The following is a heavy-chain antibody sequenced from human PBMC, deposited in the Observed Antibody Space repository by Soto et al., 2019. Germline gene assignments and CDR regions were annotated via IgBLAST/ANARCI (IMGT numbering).Heavy chain of an antibody. V-gene: IGHV4-31*03. J-gene: IGHJ4*02. D-gene: IGHD2-2*02. Sequence: SETLSLTCTVSGGSISSGGYYWSWIRQHPGKGLEWIGYIYYSGSTYYNPSLKSRVTISVDTSKNQFSLKLSSVTAADTAVYYCARAIPAPRYFDYWGQGTLVNVSS. CDR3: ARAIPAPRYFDY. CDR2: IYYSGST. CDR1: GGSISSGGYY.